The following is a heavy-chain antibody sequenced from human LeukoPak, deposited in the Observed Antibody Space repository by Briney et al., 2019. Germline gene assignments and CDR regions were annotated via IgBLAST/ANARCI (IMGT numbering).Heavy chain of an antibody. Sequence: GGSLTLSCVASRFSFSTYGMTWVRQAPGKGLEWIAYIGGSFGSMTYYADSVKGRFTISRDNADNSLYLQMSNLRDEDTAVYFCARGLRTPTTSPRFDPWGLGTLVTVSS. CDR1: RFSFSTYG. CDR2: IGGSFGSMT. D-gene: IGHD1-26*01. J-gene: IGHJ5*02. CDR3: ARGLRTPTTSPRFDP. V-gene: IGHV3-48*02.